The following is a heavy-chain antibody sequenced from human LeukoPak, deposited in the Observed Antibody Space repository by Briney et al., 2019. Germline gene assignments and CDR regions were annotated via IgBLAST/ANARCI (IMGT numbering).Heavy chain of an antibody. Sequence: PGGSLRLSCAASGLTFSNHDMNWVRQAPGKGLEWLSDISRSGTTIYYADSVKGRFTISRDNAKNSLYLQMNSLRAEDTAVYYCARGVPKTSYYYYYMDVWGKGTTVTVSS. J-gene: IGHJ6*03. CDR3: ARGVPKTSYYYYYMDV. CDR1: GLTFSNHD. CDR2: ISRSGTTI. V-gene: IGHV3-48*01. D-gene: IGHD4-11*01.